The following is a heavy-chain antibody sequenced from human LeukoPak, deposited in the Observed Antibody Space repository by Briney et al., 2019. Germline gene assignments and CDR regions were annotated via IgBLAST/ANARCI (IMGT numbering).Heavy chain of an antibody. J-gene: IGHJ4*02. CDR1: GFTFSSYA. D-gene: IGHD1-26*01. CDR2: FTGSTGTT. V-gene: IGHV3-23*01. CDR3: MKVGSGSFDSFDY. Sequence: GESLILSCAASGFTFSSYAMSWVRQAPGKGLEWVSVFTGSTGTTYYAGSVKGRFTISRDNSKNTLYLQMNSLRAEDTAVYYCMKVGSGSFDSFDYWGQGTLVTVSS.